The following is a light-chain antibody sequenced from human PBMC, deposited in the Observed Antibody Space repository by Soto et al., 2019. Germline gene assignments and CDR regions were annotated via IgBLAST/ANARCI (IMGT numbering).Light chain of an antibody. J-gene: IGLJ2*01. CDR3: TSYAGSNKI. CDR2: EVT. V-gene: IGLV2-8*01. CDR1: SSDVGGYDY. Sequence: QSALTQPPSASGSPGQSVTISCTGTSSDVGGYDYVSWYQQYPGKAPKLIIYEVTKRPSGVPDRFSGSKSGNTASLTVSGLQAEDEAGYYCTSYAGSNKIFGGGTKLTVL.